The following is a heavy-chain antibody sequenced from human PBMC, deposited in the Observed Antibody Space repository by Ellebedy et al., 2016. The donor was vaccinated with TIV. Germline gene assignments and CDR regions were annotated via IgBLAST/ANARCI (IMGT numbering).Heavy chain of an antibody. CDR1: GYTFAVYA. J-gene: IGHJ4*02. CDR2: INTDTGNT. V-gene: IGHV1-3*04. CDR3: EKDRGGTGDFGY. D-gene: IGHD1-7*01. Sequence: AASVKVTCKASGYTFAVYAMHWVRQAPGQRLEWLGWINTDTGNTEYSQNFQVRVTFTTDTAASTAYMSLSSLGSEDMAVYYREKDRGGTGDFGYWGQGTLVTVSS.